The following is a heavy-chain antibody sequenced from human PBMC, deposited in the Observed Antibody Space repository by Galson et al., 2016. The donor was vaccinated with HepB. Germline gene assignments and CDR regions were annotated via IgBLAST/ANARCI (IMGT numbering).Heavy chain of an antibody. D-gene: IGHD3-22*01. V-gene: IGHV1-69*13. CDR2: IITILDTT. CDR3: ANTVGQPVNYYDTSSYFYEFDS. J-gene: IGHJ4*02. Sequence: SVKVSCKASGGTFSSYPISWVRQAPGQGLEWMGGIITILDTTKYAQKFQGRLTITADESTSTAYMELRSLTSDDTAVYYCANTVGQPVNYYDTSSYFYEFDSWGQGTLVTVSS. CDR1: GGTFSSYP.